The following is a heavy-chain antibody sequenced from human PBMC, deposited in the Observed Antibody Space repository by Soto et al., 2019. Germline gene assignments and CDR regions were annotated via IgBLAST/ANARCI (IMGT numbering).Heavy chain of an antibody. CDR3: ALAARVLYYYGMDV. CDR1: GFTVSSNY. V-gene: IGHV3-53*01. D-gene: IGHD6-6*01. Sequence: GGSLRLSCAASGFTVSSNYMSWVRQAPGKGLEWVSVIYSGGSTYYADSVKGRFTISRDNSKNTLYLQMNSLRAEDTAVYYCALAARVLYYYGMDVWGQGTTVTVSS. CDR2: IYSGGST. J-gene: IGHJ6*02.